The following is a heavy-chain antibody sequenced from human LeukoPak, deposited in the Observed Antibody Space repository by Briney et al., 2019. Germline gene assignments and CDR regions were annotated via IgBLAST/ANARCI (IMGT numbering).Heavy chain of an antibody. CDR1: GVSISSYY. V-gene: IGHV4-59*01. Sequence: PSETLSLTCTVSGVSISSYYWSWIRQPPGKGLEWIGYIYYSGSTNYNPSLKSRVTIPVDTSKNQFSLKLSSVTAADTAVYYCARGQEGGSIGIGAFDIWGQGTMVTVSS. J-gene: IGHJ3*02. CDR2: IYYSGST. D-gene: IGHD1-26*01. CDR3: ARGQEGGSIGIGAFDI.